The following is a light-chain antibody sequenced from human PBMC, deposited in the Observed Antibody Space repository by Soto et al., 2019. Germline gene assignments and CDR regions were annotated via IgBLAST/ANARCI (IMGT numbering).Light chain of an antibody. Sequence: QSALTQPASVSASPGQSISISCTGTSSDVGGYDYVSWYQQHPGKAPRLMIYEVTHRPSGISDRFSGSKSGNTAPLTISGRQAEDEADYYCSSYISSSTYVVFGGGTKLTVL. V-gene: IGLV2-14*01. CDR3: SSYISSSTYVV. J-gene: IGLJ2*01. CDR2: EVT. CDR1: SSDVGGYDY.